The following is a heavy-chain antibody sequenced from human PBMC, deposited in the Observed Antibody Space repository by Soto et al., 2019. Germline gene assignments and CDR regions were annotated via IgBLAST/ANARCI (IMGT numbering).Heavy chain of an antibody. J-gene: IGHJ2*01. CDR3: ARAPSWWYFDL. CDR2: INAGNGNT. Sequence: QVQLVQSGAEEKKPGASVKVSCKASGYTFTSYAMHWVRQAPGQRLEWMGGINAGNGNTKYSQKFQGRVTITRDTSASTAYMELSSLRSEDTAVYYCARAPSWWYFDLWGRGTLVTVSS. V-gene: IGHV1-3*05. CDR1: GYTFTSYA.